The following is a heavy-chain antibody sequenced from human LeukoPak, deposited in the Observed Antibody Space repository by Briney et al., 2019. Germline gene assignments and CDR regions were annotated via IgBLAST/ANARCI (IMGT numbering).Heavy chain of an antibody. CDR3: AKDDAWLQYGN. V-gene: IGHV3-23*01. D-gene: IGHD5-24*01. J-gene: IGHJ4*02. Sequence: GTLRLSCAASGFTFSSHGMNWVRQAPGKGLEWVSGISPNGVITYYADSVKGRFTISRDNSKGTVYLQMNSLRPEDTAVYYCAKDDAWLQYGNWGRGTLVTVSS. CDR2: ISPNGVIT. CDR1: GFTFSSHG.